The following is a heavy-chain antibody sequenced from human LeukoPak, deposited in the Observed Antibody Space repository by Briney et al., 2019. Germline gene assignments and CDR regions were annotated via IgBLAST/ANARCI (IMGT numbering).Heavy chain of an antibody. CDR1: GFTFSSFW. CDR3: ARWQGQQLGLIYYYYGMDV. Sequence: GGSLRLSCAASGFTFSSFWMTWVRQAPGKGLEWVGNIKRDGSEKNYADSVRGRFTISRDNAKNSLYLQMNSLRAEDTAVYYCARWQGQQLGLIYYYYGMDVWGQGTTVTVSS. J-gene: IGHJ6*02. D-gene: IGHD6-13*01. V-gene: IGHV3-7*03. CDR2: IKRDGSEK.